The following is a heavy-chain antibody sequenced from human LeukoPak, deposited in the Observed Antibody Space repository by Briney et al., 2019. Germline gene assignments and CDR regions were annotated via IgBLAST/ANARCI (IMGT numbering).Heavy chain of an antibody. J-gene: IGHJ4*02. CDR2: ISSSSRYI. CDR1: GFTFSSYS. Sequence: GGSLRLSCAASGFTFSSYSMNWVRQAPGKGLEWVSCISSSSRYIYYADSVKGRFTISRDNSKNTLYLQMNSLRAEDTAVYYCASRAIAVANARGQGTLVTVSS. D-gene: IGHD6-19*01. V-gene: IGHV3-21*01. CDR3: ASRAIAVANA.